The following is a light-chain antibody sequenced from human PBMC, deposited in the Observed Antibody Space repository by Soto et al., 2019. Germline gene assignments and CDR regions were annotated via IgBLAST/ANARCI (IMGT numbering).Light chain of an antibody. V-gene: IGKV1-5*01. CDR1: QSTRSL. CDR3: QLYQTYAT. J-gene: IGKJ5*01. Sequence: DIQMTQSPSTLSASVGDRVTITCRASQSTRSLLAWYQQKPGKAPKALIYDASSLGRGVPSRFSGSRSGTEVTLTISSLQHDDFATYYCQLYQTYATLGQGTRL. CDR2: DAS.